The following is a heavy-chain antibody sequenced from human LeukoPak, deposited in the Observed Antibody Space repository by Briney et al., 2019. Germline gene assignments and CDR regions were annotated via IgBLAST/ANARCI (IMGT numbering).Heavy chain of an antibody. CDR3: ARQKCTSTSCLTKNAFDI. CDR1: GSISGYY. D-gene: IGHD2-2*01. J-gene: IGHJ3*02. V-gene: IGHV4-4*09. CDR2: IYTSGCT. Sequence: SETLSPTCTVSGSISGYYWSWIRQAPGKGLEWIGYIYTSGCTNYNPSLESRVTISVDTSKNQFSLDLSSVTAADTAVYYCARQKCTSTSCLTKNAFDIWGQGTMVTVSS.